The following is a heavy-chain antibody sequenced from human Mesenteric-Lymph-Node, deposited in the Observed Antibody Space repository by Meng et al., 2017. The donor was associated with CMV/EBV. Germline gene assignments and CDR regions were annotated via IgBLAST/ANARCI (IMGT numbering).Heavy chain of an antibody. V-gene: IGHV4-30-4*08. CDR3: AREGSGSWFGAATFDY. J-gene: IGHJ4*02. D-gene: IGHD3-10*01. CDR1: GGSISSGDYY. CDR2: IYYSGST. Sequence: VQLQDSGPGLVKPSPTLSLTCTVSGGSISSGDYYWSWIRQPPGKGLEWIGYIYYSGSTYYKPSLKSRVTISVDTSKNQFSLKLSSVTAADTAVYYCAREGSGSWFGAATFDYWGQGTLVTVSS.